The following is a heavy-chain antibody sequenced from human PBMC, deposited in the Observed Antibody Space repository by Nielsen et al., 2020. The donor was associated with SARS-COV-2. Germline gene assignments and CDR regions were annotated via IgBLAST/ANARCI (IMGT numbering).Heavy chain of an antibody. J-gene: IGHJ4*02. Sequence: GESLKISCAASGFTFSSYAMSWVRQAPGKGLEWVSAISGSGGSTYYADSVKGRFTISRDNSKNTLYLQMNSLRAEDTAVYYCASTGIAAAGPIDYWGQGTLVTVSS. D-gene: IGHD6-13*01. CDR1: GFTFSSYA. CDR2: ISGSGGST. V-gene: IGHV3-23*01. CDR3: ASTGIAAAGPIDY.